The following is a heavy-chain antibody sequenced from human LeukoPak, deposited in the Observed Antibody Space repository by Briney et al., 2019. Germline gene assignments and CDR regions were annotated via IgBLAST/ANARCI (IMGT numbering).Heavy chain of an antibody. J-gene: IGHJ6*03. CDR2: IFGSGGS. D-gene: IGHD3-10*01. Sequence: PSETLSLTCTVSGGSVSDSSWSWIRQPAGKGLEWIGRIFGSGGSNYNPSLKSRVTMSVDTSKNQFSLKLTSLTAADTALYFCAHGAYGFGKKHTYYYIEVWGKGTTVTVSS. CDR1: GGSVSDSS. CDR3: AHGAYGFGKKHTYYYIEV. V-gene: IGHV4-4*07.